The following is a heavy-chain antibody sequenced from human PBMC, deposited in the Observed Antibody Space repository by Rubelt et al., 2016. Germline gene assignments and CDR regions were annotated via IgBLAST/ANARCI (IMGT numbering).Heavy chain of an antibody. CDR1: GGSISSSSYY. CDR2: IYYSGST. V-gene: IGHV4-39*07. CDR3: ARGMKSGYDFAGTIDY. J-gene: IGHJ4*02. Sequence: QLQLQESGPGLVKPSETLSLTCTVSGGSISSSSYYWGWIRQPPGKGLEWIGSIYYSGSTNYNPSLKSRVTISVDTSKNHFSLKLSSVTAADTAVYYCARGMKSGYDFAGTIDYWGQGTLVTVSS. D-gene: IGHD5-12*01.